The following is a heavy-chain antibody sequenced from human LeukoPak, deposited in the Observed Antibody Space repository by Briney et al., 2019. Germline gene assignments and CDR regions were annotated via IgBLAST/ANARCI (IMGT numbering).Heavy chain of an antibody. D-gene: IGHD3-10*02. CDR1: DFSSITYA. CDR2: ISGGGDAT. V-gene: IGHV3-23*01. Sequence: PGGSLRLSCAASDFSSITYAMSWVRQAPGKGLEWVSTISGGGDATYYADSVKGRFTISRDNSKNTLYLQMNSLRVEDTAVYYCAELGITMIGGVWGKGTTVTISS. J-gene: IGHJ6*04. CDR3: AELGITMIGGV.